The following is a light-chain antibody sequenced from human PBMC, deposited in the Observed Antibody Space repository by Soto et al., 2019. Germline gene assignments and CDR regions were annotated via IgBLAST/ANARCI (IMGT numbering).Light chain of an antibody. Sequence: EIVLTQTQVTLSLSPGERATRSCRASQSVSNYLGWYQQKPGQAPRLLIYDASTRATGIPARFSCSGAGTDFTLTISSLEPEDCAVYFCQQRWTWPFTFRPGTTVVIK. V-gene: IGKV3D-11*02. CDR1: QSVSNY. J-gene: IGKJ3*01. CDR3: QQRWTWPFT. CDR2: DAS.